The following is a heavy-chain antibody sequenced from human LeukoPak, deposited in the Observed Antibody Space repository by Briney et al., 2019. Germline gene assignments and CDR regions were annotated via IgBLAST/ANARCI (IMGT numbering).Heavy chain of an antibody. J-gene: IGHJ4*02. V-gene: IGHV4-39*01. CDR3: ARRPGSYESGHGDDN. CDR2: IYYSENT. Sequence: SETLSLTCSVCGGSISDGLYYWGWLRQPPGKGLQWIASIYYSENTYYNPSLRSRVTISRDTSKNQFFLTLTSVTAADTAVYFCARRPGSYESGHGDDNWGQGILVTVSS. D-gene: IGHD3-3*01. CDR1: GGSISDGLYY.